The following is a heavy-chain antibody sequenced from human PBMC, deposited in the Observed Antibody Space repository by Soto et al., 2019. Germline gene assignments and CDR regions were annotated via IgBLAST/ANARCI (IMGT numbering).Heavy chain of an antibody. Sequence: QVQLVQSGAEVKKPGASVEVSCKASGYPFTGYYMHWVRQAPGQGLEWMGGANPNSGGTNYAQKLQGWGTRTRAPPSSTAYMELGRRRSDDTAVYYCARLRSNGSGSTLDYWGQGTLVTASS. V-gene: IGHV1-2*04. CDR1: GYPFTGYY. CDR2: ANPNSGGT. D-gene: IGHD3-10*01. CDR3: ARLRSNGSGSTLDY. J-gene: IGHJ4*02.